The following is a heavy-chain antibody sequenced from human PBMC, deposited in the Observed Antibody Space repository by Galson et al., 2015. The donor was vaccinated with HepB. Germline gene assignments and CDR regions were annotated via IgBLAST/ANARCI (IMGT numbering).Heavy chain of an antibody. V-gene: IGHV3-30-3*01. CDR1: GFTFSSYA. CDR3: ARTGPSWILSYYFDY. J-gene: IGHJ4*02. Sequence: SLRLSCAASGFTFSSYAMHWVRQAPGKGLEWVAVISYDGSNKYYADSVKGRFTISRDNSKNTLYLQMNSLRAEDTAVYYCARTGPSWILSYYFDYWGQGTLVTVSS. D-gene: IGHD2-2*03. CDR2: ISYDGSNK.